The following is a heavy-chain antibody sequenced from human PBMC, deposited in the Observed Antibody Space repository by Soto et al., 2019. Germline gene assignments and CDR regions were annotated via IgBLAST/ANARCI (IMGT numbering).Heavy chain of an antibody. Sequence: VSCKASGYTFTGYYMHWVRQAPGQGLEWMGWINPNSGGTYYAQKFQGWVTMTRDTSISTAYMELSRLRSDDTAVYYCAREGSGSYYYGMDVWGQGTTVTVSS. CDR2: INPNSGGT. J-gene: IGHJ6*02. CDR3: AREGSGSYYYGMDV. CDR1: GYTFTGYY. D-gene: IGHD1-26*01. V-gene: IGHV1-2*04.